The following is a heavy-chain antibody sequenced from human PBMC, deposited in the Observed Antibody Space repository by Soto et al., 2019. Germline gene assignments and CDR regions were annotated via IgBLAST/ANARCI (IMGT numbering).Heavy chain of an antibody. CDR2: IIPIFGTA. CDR1: GGTFSSYA. Sequence: QVQLVQSGAEVKKPGSSVKVSCKASGGTFSSYAISWVRQAPGQGLEWMGGIIPIFGTANYAQKFQGRVTITADESTSTAYRELSSLRSEDTAVYYCASPTIFGVVITGPPPYYYGMDVWGQGTTVTVSS. J-gene: IGHJ6*02. D-gene: IGHD3-3*01. CDR3: ASPTIFGVVITGPPPYYYGMDV. V-gene: IGHV1-69*01.